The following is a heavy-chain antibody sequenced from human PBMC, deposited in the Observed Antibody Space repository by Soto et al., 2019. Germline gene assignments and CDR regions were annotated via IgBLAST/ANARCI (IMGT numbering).Heavy chain of an antibody. Sequence: QVQLVQSGAEVRQPGSSLKVSCKTTGGTFSTFPMTWVRQAPGQGLEWIGGIVPMFATAKYAQKFQGRVSITADISTGPADPGLTSLGTDDTAVYYCARCPVAAGSPVASYGPYSETDFYLHGMDVWGQGTTATVSS. CDR1: GGTFSTFP. V-gene: IGHV1-69*06. D-gene: IGHD6-13*01. CDR3: ARCPVAAGSPVASYGPYSETDFYLHGMDV. J-gene: IGHJ6*01. CDR2: IVPMFATA.